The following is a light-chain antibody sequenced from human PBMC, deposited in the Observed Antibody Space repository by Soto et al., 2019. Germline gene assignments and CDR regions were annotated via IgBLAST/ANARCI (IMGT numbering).Light chain of an antibody. J-gene: IGKJ1*01. CDR3: QQYGNSPTT. CDR2: GAS. CDR1: QSVSSSN. Sequence: EIVLTQSPGTLSLSPGERATLSCRASQSVSSSNLAWYQQKPGQAPRLVIYGASSRATGIPDRFSGSGSGTDFTLTISRLEPEDFAVYYCQQYGNSPTTFGQGTKVEIK. V-gene: IGKV3-20*01.